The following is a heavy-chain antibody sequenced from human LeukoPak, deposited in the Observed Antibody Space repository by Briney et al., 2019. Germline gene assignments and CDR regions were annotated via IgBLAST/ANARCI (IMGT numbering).Heavy chain of an antibody. CDR1: GFTFDDYA. V-gene: IGHV3-43*02. CDR2: ISGDGGSR. CDR3: AKDIGATVEYYFQH. J-gene: IGHJ1*01. D-gene: IGHD1-26*01. Sequence: GGSLRLXCAASGFTFDDYAMHWVRQAPGKGLECVSLISGDGGSRYYADSVKGRFTISRDNSKNSLYLQMNSLRTEDTALYYCAKDIGATVEYYFQHWGQGTLVTVSS.